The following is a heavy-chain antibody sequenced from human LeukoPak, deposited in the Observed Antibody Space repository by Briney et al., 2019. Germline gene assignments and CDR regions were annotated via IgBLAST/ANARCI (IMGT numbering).Heavy chain of an antibody. CDR1: GFTFNNYA. D-gene: IGHD1-14*01. CDR3: AKGLGKYYFDY. V-gene: IGHV3-23*01. CDR2: ISGSGGST. J-gene: IGHJ4*02. Sequence: GGSLRLSCAASGFTFNNYAMNWVRQAPGKGLEWVSAISGSGGSTYYADSVKGRFTISRDNSKNTLYLQMNSLRAEDTAVYYCAKGLGKYYFDYWGQGTLVTVSS.